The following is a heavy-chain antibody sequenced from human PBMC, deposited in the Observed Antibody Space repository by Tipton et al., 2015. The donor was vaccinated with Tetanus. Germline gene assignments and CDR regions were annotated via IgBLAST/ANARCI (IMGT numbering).Heavy chain of an antibody. J-gene: IGHJ6*02. CDR3: VRGQVSAMDV. CDR2: TYYASKWVN. Sequence: GLVKPSQTLSLTCAISGDSVSRNNIAWNWIRQSPSRGLEWLGRTYYASKWVNNYAASVKSRLNINPDTSKNQFSLHLSSVTPEDSAVYYCVRGQVSAMDVRGQGTTVIVSS. V-gene: IGHV6-1*01. CDR1: GDSVSRNNIA.